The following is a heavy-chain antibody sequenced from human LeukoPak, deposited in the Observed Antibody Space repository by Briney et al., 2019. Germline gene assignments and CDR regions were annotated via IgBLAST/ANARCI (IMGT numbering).Heavy chain of an antibody. CDR3: ARGVAEMPTITGYWFDP. V-gene: IGHV4-61*01. D-gene: IGHD5-24*01. CDR1: GGSVSSGSYY. Sequence: SETLSLTCTVSGGSVSSGSYYWSWIRQPPGKGLEWIGYIYYSGSTNHNPSLMSRVTISVDTSKNQFSLKLSSVTAADTAVYYCARGVAEMPTITGYWFDPWGQGTLVTVSS. CDR2: IYYSGST. J-gene: IGHJ5*02.